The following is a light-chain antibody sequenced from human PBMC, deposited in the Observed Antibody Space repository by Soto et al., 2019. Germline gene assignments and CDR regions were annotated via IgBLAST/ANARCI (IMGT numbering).Light chain of an antibody. CDR1: QNIRTY. CDR2: AAS. V-gene: IGKV1-39*01. CDR3: QQTYRGLPYT. Sequence: DIQMTQSPCSLSASIGDRVTITCRASQNIRTYLNWYQQKPGKAPDLLVFAASNLQTGVPSRFSGGGCGTDFTLTISSLQPEDFVTYYCQQTYRGLPYTFGQGTKLEIK. J-gene: IGKJ2*01.